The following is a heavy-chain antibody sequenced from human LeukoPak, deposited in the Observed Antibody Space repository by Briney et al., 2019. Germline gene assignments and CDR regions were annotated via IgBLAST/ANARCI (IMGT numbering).Heavy chain of an antibody. V-gene: IGHV3-48*01. D-gene: IGHD6-13*01. Sequence: GRSVRLFYTASGHSFSSYNMHGARHARGKAPEWVAYITTNSTTKHDADSVKGRFTIDRDNDKKSLFLQMDSLRAEDTAVYYCAAASAFSSSWRSWGQGTVVTVSS. CDR2: ITTNSTTK. J-gene: IGHJ5*02. CDR1: GHSFSSYN. CDR3: AAASAFSSSWRS.